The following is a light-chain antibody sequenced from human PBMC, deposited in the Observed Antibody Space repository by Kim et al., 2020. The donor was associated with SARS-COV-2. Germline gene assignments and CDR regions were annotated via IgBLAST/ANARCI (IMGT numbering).Light chain of an antibody. Sequence: PVGTATPPCDSSTGPVTSGHFPYWFQQKPGQAPTTLIFDTGNRHSWTPARFSGSLLGGKAALTLSAARPEDEADYYCLLSYSDSRVFGGGTQLTVL. CDR3: LLSYSDSRV. V-gene: IGLV7-46*01. CDR2: DTG. CDR1: TGPVTSGHF. J-gene: IGLJ2*01.